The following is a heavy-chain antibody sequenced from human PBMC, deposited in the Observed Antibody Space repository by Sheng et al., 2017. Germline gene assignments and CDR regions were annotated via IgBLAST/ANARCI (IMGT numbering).Heavy chain of an antibody. V-gene: IGHV1-18*01. D-gene: IGHD5-12*01. CDR1: GGTFNSNA. Sequence: QVQLVQSGAEVKKPGSSVKVSCKTSGGTFNSNAISWVRQAPGQGLEWMGGISAYTGNTNYVREFQGRVTMTTDTSTNTAYMELRSLTSNDTAVYFCARVGGEWNGYGDSWGQGTLVIVSS. J-gene: IGHJ4*02. CDR2: ISAYTGNT. CDR3: ARVGGEWNGYGDS.